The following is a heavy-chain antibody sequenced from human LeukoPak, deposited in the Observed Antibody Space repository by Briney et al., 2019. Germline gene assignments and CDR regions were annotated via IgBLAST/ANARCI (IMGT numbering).Heavy chain of an antibody. Sequence: GGSLRLSCAASGFTFSNYGMHWVRQAPGKGLEWLAIMWYDGSIKYYADSAKGRFTISRDNSKNPLYLQMTSLRAEDTAVYYCARDRNFDYWGQGTLVTVSS. CDR3: ARDRNFDY. CDR1: GFTFSNYG. V-gene: IGHV3-33*01. J-gene: IGHJ4*02. CDR2: MWYDGSIK.